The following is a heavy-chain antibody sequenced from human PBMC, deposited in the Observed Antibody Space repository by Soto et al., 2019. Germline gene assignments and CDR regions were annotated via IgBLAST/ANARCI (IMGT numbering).Heavy chain of an antibody. D-gene: IGHD2-2*01. CDR2: IYYSGST. J-gene: IGHJ5*02. CDR3: ARIRETEVQAAIYLDP. CDR1: GGSISSYY. Sequence: SETLSLTCTVSGGSISSYYWSWIRQPPGKGLEWIGYIYYSGSTNYNPSLKSRVTISVDTSKNQFSLRLSSVTAADTAVYYCARIRETEVQAAIYLDPWGQGTLVTVS. V-gene: IGHV4-59*08.